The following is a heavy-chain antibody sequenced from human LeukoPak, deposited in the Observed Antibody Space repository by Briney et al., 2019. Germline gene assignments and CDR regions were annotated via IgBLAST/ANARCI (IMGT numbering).Heavy chain of an antibody. Sequence: ETGGSLRLSCAASGFTFSSYAMSWVRQAPGKGLEWVANIKEDGGEKFHVDSVKGRFTISRDNAKKSLYLQMNSLRAEDTTVYFCARVLGCTNGVCHDAFDIWGQGTVVTVSS. D-gene: IGHD2-8*01. J-gene: IGHJ3*02. CDR3: ARVLGCTNGVCHDAFDI. V-gene: IGHV3-7*01. CDR2: IKEDGGEK. CDR1: GFTFSSYA.